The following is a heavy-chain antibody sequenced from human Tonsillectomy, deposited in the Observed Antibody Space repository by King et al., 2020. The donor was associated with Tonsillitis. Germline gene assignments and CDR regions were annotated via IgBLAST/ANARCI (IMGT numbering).Heavy chain of an antibody. D-gene: IGHD3-10*01. Sequence: DVQLVESGGGLVQPGGSLRLSCAASGFTFSRYWMTWVRQAPGKGLEWVANINENGSEKHYVDSVKGRVTISRDNAKNSLYLQLNSLRAEDTAVYYCARVLPGNWYFKLWGRGTLVTVSS. CDR1: GFTFSRYW. J-gene: IGHJ2*01. CDR3: ARVLPGNWYFKL. CDR2: INENGSEK. V-gene: IGHV3-7*03.